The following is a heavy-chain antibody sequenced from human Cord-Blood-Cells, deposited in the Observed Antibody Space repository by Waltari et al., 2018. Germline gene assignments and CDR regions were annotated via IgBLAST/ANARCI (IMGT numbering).Heavy chain of an antibody. CDR2: INPSGGST. CDR1: GYTFTSYY. D-gene: IGHD3-10*01. CDR3: ARDWAGVPFDY. V-gene: IGHV1-46*01. J-gene: IGHJ4*02. Sequence: QVQLVQSGAEVKKPGASVKVSCKASGYTFTSYYMHWVRQAPGQGLEWMGIINPSGGSTSYAKKFQGRVTMTRDTSTSTVYMELSSLRSEDTAVYYCARDWAGVPFDYWGQGTLVTVSS.